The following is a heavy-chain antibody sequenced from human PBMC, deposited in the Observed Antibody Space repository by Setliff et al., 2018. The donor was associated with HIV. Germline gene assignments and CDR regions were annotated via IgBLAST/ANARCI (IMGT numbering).Heavy chain of an antibody. CDR2: ISVSGGNT. V-gene: IGHV3-23*01. Sequence: SLRLSWAASGFTVTTYWMSWVRQAPGKGLEWVSVISVSGGNTYYTDSVKGRFTVSRDNAKNTLYLQMNSLRAEDTAVYYCARVASGYDYGWLDPWGQGTLVTVSS. D-gene: IGHD5-12*01. CDR3: ARVASGYDYGWLDP. J-gene: IGHJ5*02. CDR1: GFTVTTYW.